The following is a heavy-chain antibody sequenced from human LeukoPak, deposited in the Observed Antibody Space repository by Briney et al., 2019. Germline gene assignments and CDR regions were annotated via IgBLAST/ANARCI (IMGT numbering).Heavy chain of an antibody. V-gene: IGHV1-18*01. Sequence: ASVKVSCKASGYTFTSYGISWVRQAPGQGLEWMGWISAYNGNTNYAQKLQGRVTMTTDTSTSTAYMELRSLRSDDTAVYYCARGDGTYYYDSSGYLFDYWGQGTLVTVSS. J-gene: IGHJ4*02. CDR1: GYTFTSYG. CDR3: ARGDGTYYYDSSGYLFDY. D-gene: IGHD3-22*01. CDR2: ISAYNGNT.